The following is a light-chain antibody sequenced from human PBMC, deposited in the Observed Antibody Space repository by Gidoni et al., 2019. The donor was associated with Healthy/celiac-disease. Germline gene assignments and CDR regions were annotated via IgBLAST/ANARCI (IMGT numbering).Light chain of an antibody. J-gene: IGKJ3*01. V-gene: IGKV3-11*01. Sequence: IVFTQSPSTLSLSPGERATLSCRASQSVSSYLAWYQQKPGQAPRLLIYDASNRATGIPARFSGSGSGTDFTLTISSLEPEDIAVYYCQQCSNWPGFTFGPGTKVDIK. CDR1: QSVSSY. CDR2: DAS. CDR3: QQCSNWPGFT.